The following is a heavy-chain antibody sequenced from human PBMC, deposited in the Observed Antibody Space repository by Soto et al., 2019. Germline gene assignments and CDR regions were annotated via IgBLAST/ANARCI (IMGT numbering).Heavy chain of an antibody. J-gene: IGHJ6*02. D-gene: IGHD2-2*02. V-gene: IGHV1-2*02. CDR2: INPNSGGT. CDR3: ARPAYCSSTSCYTEYFDYGMDV. CDR1: GYTFTGYY. Sequence: WASVKVSCKASGYTFTGYYMHWVRQAPGQGLEWMGWINPNSGGTNYAQKFQGRVTMTRDTSISTAYMELSRLRSDDTAVYYCARPAYCSSTSCYTEYFDYGMDVWGQGTTVTVSS.